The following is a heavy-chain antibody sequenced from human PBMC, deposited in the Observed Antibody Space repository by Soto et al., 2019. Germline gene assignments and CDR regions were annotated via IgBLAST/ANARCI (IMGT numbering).Heavy chain of an antibody. CDR2: LYSGGTT. J-gene: IGHJ4*02. Sequence: EVQLVESGGGLIQPGGSLSLSCAASGFNFIRKYMIWVRQAPGKGLEWVSILYSGGTTYYADSVKGLVTISRDTSENTLSLPMNSLSAEDTAVYYCARGLYDSGSFYFDFWGQGTLVTVSS. V-gene: IGHV3-53*01. CDR3: ARGLYDSGSFYFDF. CDR1: GFNFIRKY. D-gene: IGHD3-10*01.